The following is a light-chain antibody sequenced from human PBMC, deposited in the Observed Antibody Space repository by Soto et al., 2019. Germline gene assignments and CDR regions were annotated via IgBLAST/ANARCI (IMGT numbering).Light chain of an antibody. CDR3: QQLHTSPIT. Sequence: DIQLTQSPSFLSASVGDRVIITCRASQGISRLLAWYQHQPGKAPPFLIYGASTLQSGAPSRFSASGSGTEFTLSLSSLQPEDFATYYCQQLHTSPITVGGGTKV. CDR2: GAS. J-gene: IGKJ4*02. CDR1: QGISRL. V-gene: IGKV1-9*01.